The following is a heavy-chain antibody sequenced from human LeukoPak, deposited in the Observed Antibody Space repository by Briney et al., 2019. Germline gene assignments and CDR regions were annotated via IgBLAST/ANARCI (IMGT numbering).Heavy chain of an antibody. J-gene: IGHJ5*02. D-gene: IGHD2-2*01. CDR2: INPSGGST. V-gene: IGHV1-46*01. CDR1: GYTFTSYD. Sequence: ASVKVSCKASGYTFTSYDINWVRQATGQGLDWMGIINPSGGSTSYAQKFQGRVTMTRDTSTSTVYMELSSLRSEDTAVYYCARDPLIGYCSSTSCYGWFDPWGQGTLVTVSS. CDR3: ARDPLIGYCSSTSCYGWFDP.